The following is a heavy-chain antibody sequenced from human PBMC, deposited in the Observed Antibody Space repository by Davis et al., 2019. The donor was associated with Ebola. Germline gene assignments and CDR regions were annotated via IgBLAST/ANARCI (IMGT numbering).Heavy chain of an antibody. D-gene: IGHD6-19*01. CDR3: ARHRSRRTREAGSFEP. Sequence: GGSLRLSCAASGFTVSSNYMSWVRQAPGKGLEWVAVIYSGGSTYYADSVKGRFTISSDKSKNTLYLQMNRLRAEDTAVYYCARHRSRRTREAGSFEPWDQGTLVTGFS. CDR1: GFTVSSNY. V-gene: IGHV3-66*04. CDR2: IYSGGST. J-gene: IGHJ5*02.